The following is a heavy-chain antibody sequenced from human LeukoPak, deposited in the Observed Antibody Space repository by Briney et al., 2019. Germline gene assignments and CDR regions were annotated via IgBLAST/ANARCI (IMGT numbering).Heavy chain of an antibody. D-gene: IGHD3-10*01. Sequence: ASVTVSFKASGYTFTVYYMHWVRQAPGQGLEWMGWINPNSGGTNYAQKFQGRVTMTRDTSISTAYMELSRLRSDDTAVYYCARDRPEILLWFGENHDAFDIWGQGTMVTVSS. V-gene: IGHV1-2*02. CDR2: INPNSGGT. CDR1: GYTFTVYY. CDR3: ARDRPEILLWFGENHDAFDI. J-gene: IGHJ3*02.